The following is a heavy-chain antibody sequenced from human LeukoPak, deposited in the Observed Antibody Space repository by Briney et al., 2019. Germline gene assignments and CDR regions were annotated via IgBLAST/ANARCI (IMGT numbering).Heavy chain of an antibody. Sequence: GGSLRLSCAASGFTFSSFSMNWVRQAPGKGLEWVSYISSDSRTIYYTDSVKGRFTISRDNAENSLYLQMNNLRAEDTAVYYCASLGSGYYNDYWGQGTLVTVSS. CDR1: GFTFSSFS. CDR3: ASLGSGYYNDY. D-gene: IGHD3-3*01. J-gene: IGHJ4*02. CDR2: ISSDSRTI. V-gene: IGHV3-48*01.